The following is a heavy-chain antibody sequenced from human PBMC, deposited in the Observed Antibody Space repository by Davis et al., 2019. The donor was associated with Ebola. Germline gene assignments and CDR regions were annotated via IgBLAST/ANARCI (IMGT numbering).Heavy chain of an antibody. CDR1: GGSISSSSYY. J-gene: IGHJ4*02. CDR3: ARLLNYDFWSGYTYYFDY. Sequence: MPGGSLRLSCTVSGGSISSSSYYWGWIRQPPGKGLEWIGSIYYSGSTYYNPSLKSRVTISVDTSKNQFSLKLSSVTAADTAVYYCARLLNYDFWSGYTYYFDYWGQGTLVTVSS. CDR2: IYYSGST. D-gene: IGHD3-3*01. V-gene: IGHV4-39*01.